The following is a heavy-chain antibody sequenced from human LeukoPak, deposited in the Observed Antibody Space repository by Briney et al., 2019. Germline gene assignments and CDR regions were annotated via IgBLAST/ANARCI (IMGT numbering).Heavy chain of an antibody. D-gene: IGHD2-2*02. J-gene: IGHJ4*02. CDR1: GYTFTSYD. CDR2: MNPNSGNT. Sequence: AXVKVSCKASGYTFTSYDINWVRQAPGQGLEWMGWMNPNSGNTGYAQKFRGRVTITRNTSISTAYMELRSLRSEDTAVYYCARGNCSSTSCYRLSEYYFDYWGQGTLVTVSS. V-gene: IGHV1-8*03. CDR3: ARGNCSSTSCYRLSEYYFDY.